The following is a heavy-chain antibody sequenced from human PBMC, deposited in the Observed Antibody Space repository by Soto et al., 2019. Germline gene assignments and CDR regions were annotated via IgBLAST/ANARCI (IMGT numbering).Heavy chain of an antibody. CDR1: GGFVSSGNYY. CDR2: MSHSGGT. Sequence: SETLSLTCAVYGGFVSSGNYYWSWIRQPPGKGLEWIGEMSHSGGTHFNPSLKSRVTISVDTSKNQFSLKMSSVTAADTALYYCARVERGTATPVVDAFDIWGPGTMVTVSS. J-gene: IGHJ3*02. V-gene: IGHV4-61*01. D-gene: IGHD2-21*02. CDR3: ARVERGTATPVVDAFDI.